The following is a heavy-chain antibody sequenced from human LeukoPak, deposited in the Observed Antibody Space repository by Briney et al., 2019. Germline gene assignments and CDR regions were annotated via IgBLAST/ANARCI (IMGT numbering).Heavy chain of an antibody. CDR1: GFTFSSYA. CDR3: ARVSGGRNIVVVPAASYYFDY. J-gene: IGHJ4*02. CDR2: ISYEGSNK. D-gene: IGHD2-2*01. Sequence: PGGSLRLSCAAPGFTFSSYAIHGVRQAPGQGVGWGAVISYEGSNKYYADSVKGRFTISRDNSKNTLYLQMNSLRAEDTAVYYCARVSGGRNIVVVPAASYYFDYWGQGTLVTVSS. V-gene: IGHV3-30-3*01.